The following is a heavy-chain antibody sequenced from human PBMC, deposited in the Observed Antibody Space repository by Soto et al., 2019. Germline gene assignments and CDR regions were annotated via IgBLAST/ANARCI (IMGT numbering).Heavy chain of an antibody. V-gene: IGHV3-21*01. CDR2: ISSSSSYI. Sequence: EVQLVESGGGLVKPGGSLRLSCAASGFTLSSYSMNWVRQAPGKGLEWVSSISSSSSYIHYADSVKGRFTISRDNAKNSQYLQMNSLSAADTAVYYCARQTSGYYYYGMDVWGQGTTVTVSS. CDR3: ARQTSGYYYYGMDV. CDR1: GFTLSSYS. J-gene: IGHJ6*02.